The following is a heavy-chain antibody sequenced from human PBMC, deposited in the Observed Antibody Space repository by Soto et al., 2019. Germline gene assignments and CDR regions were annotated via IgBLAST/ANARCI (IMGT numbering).Heavy chain of an antibody. Sequence: QDQLVQSGGEVKKPGASVKVSCKASGYSFTNYGITWVRQAPGQGFEWMGWISAYNGDTNYAQKLQGRVTMTTDASTSTAYLELRRLRSGDTAVYYCARDRGVAPPVAGNTHYYYYMDVWGKGTTVTVSS. V-gene: IGHV1-18*01. CDR3: ARDRGVAPPVAGNTHYYYYMDV. CDR1: GYSFTNYG. D-gene: IGHD6-19*01. CDR2: ISAYNGDT. J-gene: IGHJ6*03.